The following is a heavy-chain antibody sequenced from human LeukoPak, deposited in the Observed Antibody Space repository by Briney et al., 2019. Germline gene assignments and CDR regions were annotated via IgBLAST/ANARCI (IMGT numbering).Heavy chain of an antibody. CDR3: ARKVSVTDYYYYYGLHV. V-gene: IGHV4-59*01. Sequence: SETLSLTCTVSGGSISSYYWSWIRQPPGKGLEWIGYIYYSGSTNYNPSLKSRVTISVATSKNQFSLKLSSVTAADTAVYYCARKVSVTDYYYYYGLHVWGQGTTVTVSS. CDR2: IYYSGST. D-gene: IGHD2-21*02. CDR1: GGSISSYY. J-gene: IGHJ6*02.